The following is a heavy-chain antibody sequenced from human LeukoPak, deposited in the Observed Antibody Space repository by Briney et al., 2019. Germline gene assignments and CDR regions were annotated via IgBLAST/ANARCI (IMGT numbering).Heavy chain of an antibody. Sequence: GGSLRLSCAASGITFSRFWMSWVRQAPGKGLQWVANINQDGSEKHYVDSVKGRFTISRDNSKNTMYLQMNSLRAEDTAVYYCAKQGFGCWGQGTLVTVSS. CDR1: GITFSRFW. D-gene: IGHD1/OR15-1a*01. CDR2: INQDGSEK. CDR3: AKQGFGC. V-gene: IGHV3-7*03. J-gene: IGHJ4*02.